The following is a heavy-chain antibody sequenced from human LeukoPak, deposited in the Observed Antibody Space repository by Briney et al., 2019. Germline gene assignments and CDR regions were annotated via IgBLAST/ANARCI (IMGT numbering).Heavy chain of an antibody. Sequence: GVPLTLSCTHSGVPFTTFWLGWIRQAPRKGLEWVASLKEDGTEEYYVDSVKGPFAISQDSAKNLLFLQMNSLSAHDQAVSHLVTGTVRLYRPCVFDHCGHATRVADSS. CDR2: LKEDGTEE. CDR1: GVPFTTFW. V-gene: IGHV3-7*01. CDR3: VTGTVRLYRPCVFDH. D-gene: IGHD4-17*01. J-gene: IGHJ4*01.